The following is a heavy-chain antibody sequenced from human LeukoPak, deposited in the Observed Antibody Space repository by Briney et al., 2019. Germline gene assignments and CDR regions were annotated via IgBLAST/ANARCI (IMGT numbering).Heavy chain of an antibody. CDR2: IYYSGSA. CDR3: ASTDYSDYYLDH. CDR1: GGSISSGGYY. V-gene: IGHV4-31*03. Sequence: SQTLSLTCTVSGGSISSGGYYWTWIRQPPGKGLEWIGYIYYSGSAYYSPSLKSRVTISVDTSKNQFSLRLSSVTAADTAVYYCASTDYSDYYLDHWGQGTLVTVSS. J-gene: IGHJ4*02. D-gene: IGHD4-11*01.